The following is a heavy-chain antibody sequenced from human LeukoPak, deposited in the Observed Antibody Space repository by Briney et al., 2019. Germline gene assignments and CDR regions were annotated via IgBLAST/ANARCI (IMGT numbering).Heavy chain of an antibody. D-gene: IGHD2-21*01. CDR2: IYYSGST. CDR1: GGSISSYY. CDR3: AKGAGGFSYYNWFDP. J-gene: IGHJ5*02. Sequence: PSETLSLTCTVSGGSISSYYWSWIRQPPGRGLEWIGYIYYSGSTNYNPSLKSRVTISVATSKNQFSLKLASVTAADTAIYYCAKGAGGFSYYNWFDPWGQGTLVTVSS. V-gene: IGHV4-59*12.